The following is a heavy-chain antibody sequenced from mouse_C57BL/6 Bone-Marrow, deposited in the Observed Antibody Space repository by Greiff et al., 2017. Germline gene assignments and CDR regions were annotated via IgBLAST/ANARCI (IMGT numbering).Heavy chain of an antibody. Sequence: DVKLQESGGGLVKPGGSLKLSCAASGFTFSSYAMSWVRQTPEKRLEWVATISDGGSYTYYPDNVKGRFTISRDNAKNNLYLQMSHLKSEDTAMYYCARGGDYYSNYVYFDVWGTGTTVTVSS. D-gene: IGHD2-5*01. J-gene: IGHJ1*03. CDR1: GFTFSSYA. CDR3: ARGGDYYSNYVYFDV. V-gene: IGHV5-4*03. CDR2: ISDGGSYT.